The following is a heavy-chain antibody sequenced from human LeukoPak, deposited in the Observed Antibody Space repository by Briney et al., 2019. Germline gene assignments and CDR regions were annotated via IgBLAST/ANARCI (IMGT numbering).Heavy chain of an antibody. CDR3: ASRDGPPLPFDP. CDR1: GFTFSNFD. Sequence: GGSLRLSCATSGFTFSNFDMYWVRQAPGKGLEWVAVISYDGSNKYYADSVKGRFSISRDNSKNTLYLQMNSLRAEDTAVYYCASRDGPPLPFDPWGQGTLVTVSS. J-gene: IGHJ5*02. CDR2: ISYDGSNK. V-gene: IGHV3-30*19.